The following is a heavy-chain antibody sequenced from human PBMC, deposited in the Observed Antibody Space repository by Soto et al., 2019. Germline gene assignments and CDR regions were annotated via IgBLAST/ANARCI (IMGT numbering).Heavy chain of an antibody. CDR1: GYTFTSYA. V-gene: IGHV1-3*01. J-gene: IGHJ6*01. D-gene: IGHD5-12*01. CDR2: INAGNGNT. CDR3: ARDPYICYAETYSSYGIDV. Sequence: ASVKVSCKASGYTFTSYAMHWVRQAPGQRLEWMGWINAGNGNTKYSQKFQGRVTITRDTSASTAYMELSSLRSEDTAVYYCARDPYICYAETYSSYGIDVCAQRARATVS.